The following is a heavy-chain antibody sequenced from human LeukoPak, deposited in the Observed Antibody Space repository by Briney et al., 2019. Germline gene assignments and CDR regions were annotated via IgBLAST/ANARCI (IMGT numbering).Heavy chain of an antibody. CDR3: TRETSSGWYVVDY. J-gene: IGHJ4*02. CDR1: GFTFGDYA. Sequence: GGSLRLSCTASGFTFGDYAMSWFRQAPGKGLEWVGFIRSKAYGGTTEYAASVKGRFTISRDDSKSIAYLQMNSLKTEDTAVYYCTRETSSGWYVVDYWGQGTLVTVSS. V-gene: IGHV3-49*03. CDR2: IRSKAYGGTT. D-gene: IGHD6-19*01.